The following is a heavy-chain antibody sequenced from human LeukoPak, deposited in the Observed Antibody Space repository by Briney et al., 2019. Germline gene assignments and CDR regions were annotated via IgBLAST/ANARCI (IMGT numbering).Heavy chain of an antibody. J-gene: IGHJ4*02. Sequence: ASVKVSCKVSGYTLTELSMHWVRQAPGKGLEWMGGFDPEDGETIYAQKFQGRVTMTEDTSTDTAYMELSSLRSEDTAVYYRATAGIDYDILTGYRFDYWGQGTLVTVSS. CDR2: FDPEDGET. CDR3: ATAGIDYDILTGYRFDY. D-gene: IGHD3-9*01. V-gene: IGHV1-24*01. CDR1: GYTLTELS.